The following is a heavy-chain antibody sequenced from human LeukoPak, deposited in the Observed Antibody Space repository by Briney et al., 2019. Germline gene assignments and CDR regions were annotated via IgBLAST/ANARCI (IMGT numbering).Heavy chain of an antibody. CDR1: GFTFGDYA. Sequence: PGRSLRLSCTASGFTFGDYAMSWVRQAPGKGLEWVGFIRSKAYGGTTEYAASVKGRFTISRDDSKSIAYLQMNSLKTEDTAVYYCTRALTSWIQLWFDYWGQGTLVTVSS. V-gene: IGHV3-49*04. J-gene: IGHJ4*02. CDR3: TRALTSWIQLWFDY. D-gene: IGHD5-18*01. CDR2: IRSKAYGGTT.